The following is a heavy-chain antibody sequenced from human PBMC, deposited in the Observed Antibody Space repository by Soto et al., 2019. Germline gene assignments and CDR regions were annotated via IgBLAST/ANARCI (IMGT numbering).Heavy chain of an antibody. D-gene: IGHD1-1*01. Sequence: SQTLSLTCAVSGGAISCGGDSWGWIRQSPDKGLEWIGYIYNSGRYNYNPSLESRLTISIDTSKNQFSLRLASVTAADTAVYYCARTLPNRQLFDSWSQGTLVTVSS. J-gene: IGHJ4*02. CDR2: IYNSGRY. V-gene: IGHV4-61*08. CDR1: GGAISCGGDS. CDR3: ARTLPNRQLFDS.